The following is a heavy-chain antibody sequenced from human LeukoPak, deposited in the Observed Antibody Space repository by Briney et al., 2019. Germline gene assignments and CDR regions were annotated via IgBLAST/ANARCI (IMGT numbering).Heavy chain of an antibody. J-gene: IGHJ4*02. CDR2: ITASGAST. D-gene: IGHD3-22*01. V-gene: IGHV3-23*01. Sequence: GGSLRLSCVASGITLNSYAMYWVRQAPGKGLEWVSGITASGASTYYADSVKGRFTISRDNSKNTLYLQMNSLGAEDTAVYYCAKRYYYDNSGLWDYWGQGTLVTVSS. CDR1: GITLNSYA. CDR3: AKRYYYDNSGLWDY.